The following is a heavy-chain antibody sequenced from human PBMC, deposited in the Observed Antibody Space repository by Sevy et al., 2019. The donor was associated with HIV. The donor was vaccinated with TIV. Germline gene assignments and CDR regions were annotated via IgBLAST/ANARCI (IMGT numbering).Heavy chain of an antibody. J-gene: IGHJ4*02. D-gene: IGHD4-17*01. V-gene: IGHV4-39*01. CDR3: ANSGDCGPFDY. Sequence: SETLSLTCTVSGGSISSSSYYWGWIRQPPGKGLEWIGSMYYSGSTYYNPSLKSRVTISVDTSKNQFSLKLSSVTAADTAVYYCANSGDCGPFDYWGQGTLVTVSS. CDR2: MYYSGST. CDR1: GGSISSSSYY.